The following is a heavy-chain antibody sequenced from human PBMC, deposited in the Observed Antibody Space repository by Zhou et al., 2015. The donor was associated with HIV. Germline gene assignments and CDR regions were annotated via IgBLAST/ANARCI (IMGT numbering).Heavy chain of an antibody. J-gene: IGHJ3*01. CDR3: ARSSVNHDYAFDL. D-gene: IGHD3-16*01. Sequence: QVQLVQSGAEVKKPGSSVKISCKASGGTFSNYAITWVRQAPGQGLEWMGTITPMFETQTYAERFRARLTITVDKSTSAAYMELSSLTSEDAAVYFCARSSVNHDYAFDLWGQGTKVIVSS. CDR2: ITPMFETQ. V-gene: IGHV1-69*06. CDR1: GGTFSNYA.